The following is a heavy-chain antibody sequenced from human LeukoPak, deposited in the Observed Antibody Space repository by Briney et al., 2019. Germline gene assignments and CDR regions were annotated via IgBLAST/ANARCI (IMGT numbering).Heavy chain of an antibody. J-gene: IGHJ4*02. D-gene: IGHD2-15*01. CDR3: ARRSEFDNTHYHYFDY. CDR2: IYHSGST. V-gene: IGHV4-39*01. Sequence: SETLSLTCTVSGGSIDSRSYYWDWIRQAPGKGLEWIGTIYHSGSTDYNPSLKIRVAIFVDTSKNQFSLILHSVAAADTAVYYCARRSEFDNTHYHYFDYWGQGALVTVSS. CDR1: GGSIDSRSYY.